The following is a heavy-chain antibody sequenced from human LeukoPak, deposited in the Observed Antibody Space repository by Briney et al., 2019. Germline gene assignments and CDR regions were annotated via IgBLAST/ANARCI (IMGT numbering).Heavy chain of an antibody. CDR2: INHSGST. V-gene: IGHV4-34*01. CDR1: GGSFSGYY. CDR3: ARGRASDYVWGSYRFVWFDP. J-gene: IGHJ5*02. Sequence: SETLSLTCAVYGGSFSGYYWSWIRQPPGKGLEWIGEINHSGSTNYNPSLKSRVTISVDTSKNQFSLKLSSVTAADTAVYCCARGRASDYVWGSYRFVWFDPWGQGTLVTVSS. D-gene: IGHD3-16*02.